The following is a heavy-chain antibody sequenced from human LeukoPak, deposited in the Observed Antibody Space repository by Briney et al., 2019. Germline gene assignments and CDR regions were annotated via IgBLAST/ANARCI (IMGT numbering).Heavy chain of an antibody. CDR1: GGSISSYY. CDR3: ARDTYYYDSSGYWADY. V-gene: IGHV4-4*07. D-gene: IGHD3-22*01. Sequence: SETLSLTCSVSGGSISSYYWSWIRQPAGKGLEWIGRIYTSGSTNYNPSLKSRVTMSVDTSKNQFSLKLSSVTAADTAVYYCARDTYYYDSSGYWADYWGQGTLVTVSS. J-gene: IGHJ4*02. CDR2: IYTSGST.